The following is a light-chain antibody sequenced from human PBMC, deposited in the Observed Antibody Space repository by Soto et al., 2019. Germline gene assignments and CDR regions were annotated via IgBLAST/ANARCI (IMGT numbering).Light chain of an antibody. J-gene: IGKJ1*01. CDR1: QSVSSNY. V-gene: IGKV3-20*01. CDR3: QQYGSSPTWT. Sequence: ESVLTQSPCTLSLSPGESATLSCRASQSVSSNYLAWYQQKPGQAPRLLIYGASTRATGIPDRFSGSGSGTDFTLTISRLEPEDSAVYYCQQYGSSPTWTFGQGTKVDNK. CDR2: GAS.